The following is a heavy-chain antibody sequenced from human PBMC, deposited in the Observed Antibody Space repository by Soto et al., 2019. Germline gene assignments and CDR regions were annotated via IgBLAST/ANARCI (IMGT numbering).Heavy chain of an antibody. V-gene: IGHV1-3*01. CDR2: INAGNGNT. Sequence: ASVKVSCKASGYTFTSYAMHWVRQAPGQRLEWMGWINAGNGNTKYSQKFQGRVTITRDTSASTAYMELSSLRSEDTAVYYCARSGKDIVVVPAARNNYYYYMDVWGKGTTVTVSS. CDR3: ARSGKDIVVVPAARNNYYYYMDV. CDR1: GYTFTSYA. J-gene: IGHJ6*03. D-gene: IGHD2-2*01.